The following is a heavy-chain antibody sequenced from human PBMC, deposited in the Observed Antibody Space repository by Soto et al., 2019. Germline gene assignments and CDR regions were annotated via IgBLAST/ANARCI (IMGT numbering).Heavy chain of an antibody. CDR1: GLTFSHNA. CDR2: VSGNGRVT. CDR3: ANRGDDIKFFQY. V-gene: IGHV3-23*01. Sequence: EVHVLESGGGLVQPGGSLRLSCAASGLTFSHNAMSWVRQAPGTGLEWVSTVSGNGRVTYYTDSVKGRFTISRDNSRNTVYLQMNSLRAEDTAVYYCANRGDDIKFFQYWGQGTLVTVSS. J-gene: IGHJ1*01. D-gene: IGHD2-21*02.